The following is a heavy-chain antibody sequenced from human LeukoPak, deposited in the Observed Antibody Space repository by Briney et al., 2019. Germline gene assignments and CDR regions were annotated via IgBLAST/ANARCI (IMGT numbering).Heavy chain of an antibody. J-gene: IGHJ4*02. Sequence: GGSLRLSCAASGFTFGSYGMHWVRQAPGKGLEWVAFLRYDGSNAFYADSVKGRFTISRDNSKNTLYLQMNSLRAEDTAVYYCARLGYGGSGSYSNYYFDYWGQGTLVTVSS. D-gene: IGHD1-26*01. CDR2: LRYDGSNA. CDR3: ARLGYGGSGSYSNYYFDY. V-gene: IGHV3-30*02. CDR1: GFTFGSYG.